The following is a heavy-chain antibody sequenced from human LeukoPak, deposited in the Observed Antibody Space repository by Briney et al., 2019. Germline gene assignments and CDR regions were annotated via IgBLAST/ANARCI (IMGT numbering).Heavy chain of an antibody. J-gene: IGHJ3*02. CDR3: AREAAPHYYGSSGYYYGDAFDI. D-gene: IGHD3-22*01. CDR2: IYYSGST. Sequence: SETLSLTCTVSGGSISSGGYYWSWIRQHPGKGLEWIGYIYYSGSTYYNPSLKSRVTISVDTSKNQFSLKLSSVTAADTAVYYCAREAAPHYYGSSGYYYGDAFDIWGQGTMVTVSS. V-gene: IGHV4-31*03. CDR1: GGSISSGGYY.